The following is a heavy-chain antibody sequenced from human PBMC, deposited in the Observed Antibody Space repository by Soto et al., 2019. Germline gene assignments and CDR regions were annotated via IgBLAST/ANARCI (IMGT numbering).Heavy chain of an antibody. J-gene: IGHJ5*02. V-gene: IGHV4-31*03. D-gene: IGHD1-20*01. CDR2: IYYSGSN. Sequence: QVQLQESGPGLVKPSQTLSLTCTVSGGSISSDGYYWSWIRQHPGKGLEWIGYIYYSGSNYYNPSIKSRVTISVDTSKNQFSMKLSYVTAADTAVYYCARVGGINWFDPWGQGTLVTVSS. CDR3: ARVGGINWFDP. CDR1: GGSISSDGYY.